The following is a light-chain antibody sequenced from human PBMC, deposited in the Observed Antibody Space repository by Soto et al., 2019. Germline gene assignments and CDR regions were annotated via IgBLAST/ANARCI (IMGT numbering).Light chain of an antibody. V-gene: IGKV1-5*03. CDR2: KAS. CDR1: QSISSW. J-gene: IGKJ1*01. Sequence: DIQMTTSPSTLSASVGEIVTIPCRASQSISSWLAWYQQTPGKAPKLLIYKASSLESGVPSRFSGSGSGTEFTLTISSLQPDDVATYYCQQYNSYSTFGQGNKVDIK. CDR3: QQYNSYST.